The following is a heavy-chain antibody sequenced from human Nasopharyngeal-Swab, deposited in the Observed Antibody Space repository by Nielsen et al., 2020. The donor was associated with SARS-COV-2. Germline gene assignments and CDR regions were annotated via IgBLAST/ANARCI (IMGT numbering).Heavy chain of an antibody. CDR3: TKATSLYYYDSSGYRPWYCDY. J-gene: IGHJ4*02. CDR2: INWNGGRI. CDR1: GFTFDDYA. D-gene: IGHD3-22*01. V-gene: IGHV3-9*01. Sequence: SLKISCAASGFTFDDYAMHWVRQAPGKGLEWISGINWNGGRIGYADSVKGRFTISRDNAKKSLYLQMNSLGPEDTALYYCTKATSLYYYDSSGYRPWYCDYWGQGTLVTVSS.